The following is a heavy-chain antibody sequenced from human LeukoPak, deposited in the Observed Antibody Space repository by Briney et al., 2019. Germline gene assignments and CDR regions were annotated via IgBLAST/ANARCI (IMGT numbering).Heavy chain of an antibody. Sequence: SETLSLTCSVSGDSLSSDYWTWIRQPAGRGLEWIGRIYDTGSPNYNPSLRSRVTMSVDASKRQFSLKLTSVTAADTAVYYCARGTIVAPYIDYWGQGTLVTVSS. D-gene: IGHD5-12*01. CDR1: GDSLSSDY. CDR2: IYDTGSP. CDR3: ARGTIVAPYIDY. J-gene: IGHJ4*02. V-gene: IGHV4-4*07.